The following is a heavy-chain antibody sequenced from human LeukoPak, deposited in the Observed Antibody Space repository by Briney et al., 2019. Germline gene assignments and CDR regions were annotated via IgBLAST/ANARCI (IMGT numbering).Heavy chain of an antibody. D-gene: IGHD2-21*01. CDR2: IYTCGPT. Sequence: GSIXSGSXXWXWIXQPAXXXLEXIGRIYTCGPTNSNPSLKSRVTISLDTSNNQFSLKLSSVTAADTAVYYCARDYCGGDCYLDNWFDTWGQGTLVTVSS. J-gene: IGHJ5*02. CDR3: ARDYCGGDCYLDNWFDT. V-gene: IGHV4-61*02. CDR1: GSIXSGSXX.